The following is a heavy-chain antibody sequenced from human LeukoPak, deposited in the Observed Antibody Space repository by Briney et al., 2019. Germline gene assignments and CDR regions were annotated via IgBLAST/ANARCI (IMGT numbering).Heavy chain of an antibody. J-gene: IGHJ3*02. V-gene: IGHV3-23*01. CDR3: AKDLSEVGATPYDAFDI. D-gene: IGHD1-26*01. CDR2: ISGSGGST. Sequence: GGSLRLSCAASGFTFSSYAMSWVRQAPGKGLEWVSAISGSGGSTYYADSVKGRFTISRDNSKNTLYLQMNSLRAEDTAVYYCAKDLSEVGATPYDAFDIWGQGTMVTVSS. CDR1: GFTFSSYA.